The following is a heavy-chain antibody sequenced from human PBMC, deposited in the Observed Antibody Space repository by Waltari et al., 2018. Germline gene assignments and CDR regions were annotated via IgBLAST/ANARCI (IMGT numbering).Heavy chain of an antibody. Sequence: EVQLLESGGGLVQPGGALRLSCVASGFTFSSYAMSWVRQAPGKGLEWVSAISGSGGSTYYADSVKGRFTISRDNSKNTLYLQMNSLRAEDTAVYYCAKDADYYGSGSSDYWGQGTLVTVSS. D-gene: IGHD3-10*01. V-gene: IGHV3-23*01. CDR3: AKDADYYGSGSSDY. J-gene: IGHJ4*02. CDR1: GFTFSSYA. CDR2: ISGSGGST.